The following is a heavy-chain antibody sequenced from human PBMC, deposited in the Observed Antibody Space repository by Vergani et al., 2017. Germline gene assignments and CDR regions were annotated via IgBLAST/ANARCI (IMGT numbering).Heavy chain of an antibody. CDR2: TSSGGGDI. Sequence: EVQLLESGGGLVKPGGSRRLSCAGAGFTFDTYTMAYVRQAPGKGVEWVATTSSGGGDIFYADSVKGRLTISRDNSKNTLFLQMNSLKDEDTAVYYCTTAWGLYYLHGEYFQYWGRGTLVSGSS. CDR1: GFTFDTYT. V-gene: IGHV3-23*01. J-gene: IGHJ1*01. CDR3: TTAWGLYYLHGEYFQY. D-gene: IGHD3-10*01.